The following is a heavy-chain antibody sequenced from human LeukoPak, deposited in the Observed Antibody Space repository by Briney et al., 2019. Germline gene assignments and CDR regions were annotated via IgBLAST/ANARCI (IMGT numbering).Heavy chain of an antibody. CDR3: ARMYSGTSYYFDF. D-gene: IGHD1-26*01. Sequence: PSETLSLTCSVSGVSISDYHWIWIRQPPAKGLEWMGYFSYSGSTRYNPSLKSRVTMSVGTSKNQFSLRLISVAAADTAVYYCARMYSGTSYYFDFWGQGTLVTVSS. CDR1: GVSISDYH. CDR2: FSYSGST. V-gene: IGHV4-59*01. J-gene: IGHJ4*02.